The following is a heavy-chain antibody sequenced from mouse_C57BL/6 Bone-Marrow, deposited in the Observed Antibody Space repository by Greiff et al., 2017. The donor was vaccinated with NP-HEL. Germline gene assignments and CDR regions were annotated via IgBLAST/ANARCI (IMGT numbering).Heavy chain of an antibody. D-gene: IGHD2-3*01. Sequence: VQLQQSGAELVRPGASVKLSCTASGFNIKDDYMHWVKQRPEQGLEWIGWIDPENGDTEYAPKFQGKATITADTSSNTAYLQLSSLTSEDTAVYYSTARLFYDGYYYAMDYWGQGTSVTVSS. CDR3: TARLFYDGYYYAMDY. CDR2: IDPENGDT. V-gene: IGHV14-4*01. CDR1: GFNIKDDY. J-gene: IGHJ4*01.